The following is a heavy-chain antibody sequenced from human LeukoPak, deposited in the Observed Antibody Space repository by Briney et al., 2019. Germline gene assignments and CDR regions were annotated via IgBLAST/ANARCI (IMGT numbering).Heavy chain of an antibody. D-gene: IGHD3-10*01. J-gene: IGHJ6*02. CDR1: GGSISSGGYS. Sequence: SETLSLTCTVSGGSISSGGYSWSWIRQHPGKGLEWIGYIYYSGSTYYNPSLKSRVTISVDTSKNQFSLKLSSVTAADTAVYYCARRGSGSYYPYYYYGMDVWGQGTTVTVSS. CDR2: IYYSGST. CDR3: ARRGSGSYYPYYYYGMDV. V-gene: IGHV4-31*03.